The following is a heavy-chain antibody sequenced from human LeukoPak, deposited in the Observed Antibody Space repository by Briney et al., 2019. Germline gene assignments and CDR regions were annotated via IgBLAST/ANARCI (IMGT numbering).Heavy chain of an antibody. Sequence: SETLSLTCTVSGGSISSYFWSWIRRPPGKGLEWIGYIHYSGSTNYNSSLRSRVTISLDTSKNQFSLRLTSVTAADTAVYYCARSFSNDGYYYYGMDVWGQGTTVTVSS. J-gene: IGHJ6*02. CDR1: GGSISSYF. V-gene: IGHV4-59*01. CDR2: IHYSGST. D-gene: IGHD4-11*01. CDR3: ARSFSNDGYYYYGMDV.